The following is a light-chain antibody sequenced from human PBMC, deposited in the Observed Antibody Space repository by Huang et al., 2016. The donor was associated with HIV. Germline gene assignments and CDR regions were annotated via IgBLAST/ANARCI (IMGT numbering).Light chain of an antibody. CDR2: YAS. J-gene: IGKJ2*01. CDR3: HQSRSFPYT. CDR1: QSIGNS. Sequence: EIVLTQSPDFQSVTPKEKVTITCRASQSIGNSVHWYQQKPGQSPSLLIKYASQSISGVPSRFSGSGFGTDFTLTINSLESEDAATYYCHQSRSFPYTFGQGTRLEIK. V-gene: IGKV6-21*02.